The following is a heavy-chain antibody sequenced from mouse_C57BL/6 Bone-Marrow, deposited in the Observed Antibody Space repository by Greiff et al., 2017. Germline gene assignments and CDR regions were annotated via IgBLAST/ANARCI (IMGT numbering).Heavy chain of an antibody. V-gene: IGHV5-6*01. CDR2: ISSGGSYT. CDR3: ERHVTSPLYYFDY. J-gene: IGHJ2*01. CDR1: GFTFSSYG. D-gene: IGHD2-12*01. Sequence: EVQLVESGGDLVKPGGSLKLSCAASGFTFSSYGMSWVRQTPDKRLEWVATISSGGSYTYYPDSVKGRFTISRDNAKNTRYLQMSSLKSEDTAMYYGERHVTSPLYYFDYWGQGTTLTVSS.